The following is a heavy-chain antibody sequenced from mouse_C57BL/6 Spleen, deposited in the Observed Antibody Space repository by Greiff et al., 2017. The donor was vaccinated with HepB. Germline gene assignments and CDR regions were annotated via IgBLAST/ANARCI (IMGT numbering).Heavy chain of an antibody. CDR2: INPSTGGT. J-gene: IGHJ2*01. Sequence: EVQLQQSGPELVKPGASVKISCKASGYSFTGYYMNWVKQSPEKSLEWIGEINPSTGGTTYNQKFKAKATLTVDKSSSTAYMQLKSLTSEDSAVYYCASYGNYFDYWGQGTTLTVSS. V-gene: IGHV1-42*01. CDR1: GYSFTGYY. CDR3: ASYGNYFDY. D-gene: IGHD2-1*01.